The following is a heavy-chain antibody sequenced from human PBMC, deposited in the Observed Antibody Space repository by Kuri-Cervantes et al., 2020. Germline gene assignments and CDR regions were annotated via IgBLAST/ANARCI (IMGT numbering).Heavy chain of an antibody. D-gene: IGHD3-10*01. V-gene: IGHV1-8*02. CDR3: ARGENYYGSGD. CDR2: MNPNSGNT. Sequence: ASVKVSCKASGYTFTSYAMNWVRQAPGQGLEWMGWMNPNSGNTGYAQKFQGRVTMTTDTSTSTAYMELRSLRSDDTAVYYCARGENYYGSGDWGQGTLVTVSS. J-gene: IGHJ4*02. CDR1: GYTFTSYA.